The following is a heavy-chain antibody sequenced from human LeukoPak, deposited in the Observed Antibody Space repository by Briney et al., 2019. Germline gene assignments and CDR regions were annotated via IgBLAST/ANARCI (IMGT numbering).Heavy chain of an antibody. J-gene: IGHJ5*02. CDR2: IWYDGSNK. V-gene: IGHV3-33*01. CDR1: GFTFSSYG. CDR3: ARDSGPLDT. Sequence: PGRSLRLSCAASGFTFSSYGLHWVRQAPGKGLEWVAVIWYDGSNKYYPDSVKGRFTISRDDSKNTLYLQMNSLRAEDTAVYYCARDSGPLDTWGQGTLVTASS. D-gene: IGHD1-1*01.